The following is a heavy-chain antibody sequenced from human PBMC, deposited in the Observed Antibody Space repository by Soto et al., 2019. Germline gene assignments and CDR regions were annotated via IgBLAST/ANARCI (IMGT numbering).Heavy chain of an antibody. V-gene: IGHV3-23*01. CDR1: GFTFSSYA. J-gene: IGHJ4*02. CDR2: ISGSGGST. Sequence: GGSLRLSCAASGFTFSSYAMSWVRQAPGKGLEWVSAISGSGGSTYYADSVKGRFTISRDNSKNTLYLQMNSLRAEDTAVYYCAKGWFAAVAGTYYFDYWGQGTLVTSPQ. D-gene: IGHD6-19*01. CDR3: AKGWFAAVAGTYYFDY.